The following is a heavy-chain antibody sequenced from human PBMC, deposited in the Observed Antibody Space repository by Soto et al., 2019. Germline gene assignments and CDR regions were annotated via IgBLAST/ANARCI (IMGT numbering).Heavy chain of an antibody. CDR2: ISDSGRTI. D-gene: IGHD3-3*01. V-gene: IGHV3-48*03. CDR1: GFTFSSYE. Sequence: LRLSCSASGFTFSSYEMNWVRQAPGKGLEWVSHISDSGRTIYHADSVKGRFTVSRDDAQNSVYLQMDSLRAEDTAVYYCARDLLHYDFWSGYSAYFYYGMDVWGPGTTVTVSS. CDR3: ARDLLHYDFWSGYSAYFYYGMDV. J-gene: IGHJ6*02.